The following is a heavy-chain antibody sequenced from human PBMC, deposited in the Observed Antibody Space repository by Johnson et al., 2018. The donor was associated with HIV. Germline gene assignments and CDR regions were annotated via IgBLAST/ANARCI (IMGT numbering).Heavy chain of an antibody. CDR1: GFTFRSHA. CDR2: ISYDGSNK. J-gene: IGHJ3*02. Sequence: PLVESGGGLVQPGGSLRLSCAASGFTFRSHAMHCVRQAPGKGLEWVAAISYDGSNKYYADSVTGRFTISRDNSKNTLYLQMNSLRAEDTAVYYCASREVGAKSEHAFDIWGQGTMVTVSS. V-gene: IGHV3-30*04. D-gene: IGHD1-26*01. CDR3: ASREVGAKSEHAFDI.